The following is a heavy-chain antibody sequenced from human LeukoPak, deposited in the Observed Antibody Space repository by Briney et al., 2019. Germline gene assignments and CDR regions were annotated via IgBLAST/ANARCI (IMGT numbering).Heavy chain of an antibody. CDR3: ARFDYRINWFDP. CDR2: IYYSGST. V-gene: IGHV4-59*01. J-gene: IGHJ5*02. Sequence: PSETLSLTCTVSGGSISSYYWSWLRQPPGKGLEWIGYIYYSGSTNYNPSLKSRVTISVDTSKNQFSLELSSVTAADTAVYYCARFDYRINWFDPWGQGTLVTVSS. CDR1: GGSISSYY. D-gene: IGHD4-11*01.